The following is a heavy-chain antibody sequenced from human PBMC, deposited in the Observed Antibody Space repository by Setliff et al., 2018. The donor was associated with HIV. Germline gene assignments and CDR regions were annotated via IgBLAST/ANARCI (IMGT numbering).Heavy chain of an antibody. CDR1: GGSISSDY. J-gene: IGHJ4*02. CDR3: ARASRWGSIPFDY. D-gene: IGHD2-21*01. Sequence: PSETLSLTCTVSGGSISSDYWSWIRQPPGKGLEWIGYVYHSGGTYYNPSLKSRITMSIDTSKNQFSLKLNSVTAADTAVYFCARASRWGSIPFDYWGQGTLVTVSS. CDR2: VYHSGGT. V-gene: IGHV4-59*12.